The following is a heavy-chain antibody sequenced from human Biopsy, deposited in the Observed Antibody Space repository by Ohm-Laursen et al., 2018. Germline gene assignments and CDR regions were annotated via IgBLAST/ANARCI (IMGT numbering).Heavy chain of an antibody. CDR3: ARTRAHNFGALEF. D-gene: IGHD1-1*01. Sequence: TQTLTLTCSFSGFSLSSTGMRISWVRQPPGTALECLGRIDWDDDKFYSPSLETRLSLSKDTTTNQVVLTLTDVDPEDTATYYCARTRAHNFGALEFWGQGILVTVSS. CDR2: IDWDDDK. CDR1: GFSLSSTGMR. J-gene: IGHJ4*01. V-gene: IGHV2-70*04.